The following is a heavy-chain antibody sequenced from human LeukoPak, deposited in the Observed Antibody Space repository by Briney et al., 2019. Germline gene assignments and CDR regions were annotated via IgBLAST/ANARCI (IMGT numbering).Heavy chain of an antibody. D-gene: IGHD3-16*02. Sequence: SETLSLTCAVYGGSFSGYYWSWIRQPPGKGLEWIGEINHSGSTNYNPSLKSRVTISVDTSKNQFSLKLSSVTAADTAVYYCARHRHQSYDYVWGGYRYTGTYYFDYWGQGTLVTVSS. V-gene: IGHV4-34*01. CDR1: GGSFSGYY. CDR2: INHSGST. J-gene: IGHJ4*02. CDR3: ARHRHQSYDYVWGGYRYTGTYYFDY.